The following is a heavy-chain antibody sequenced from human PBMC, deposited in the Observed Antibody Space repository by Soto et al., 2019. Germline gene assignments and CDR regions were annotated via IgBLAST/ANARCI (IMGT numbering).Heavy chain of an antibody. CDR1: GGTFSSYA. J-gene: IGHJ4*02. Sequence: QVQLVQSGAEVKKPGSSVKVSCKASGGTFSSYAISWVRQAPGQGLEWMGGIIPIFGTANYAQKFQGRVTITADESTSTAYMELSSLRSEDTAVYYCATYSSSWYDSSWYVDYWGQGTLVTVSS. CDR3: ATYSSSWYDSSWYVDY. V-gene: IGHV1-69*01. D-gene: IGHD6-13*01. CDR2: IIPIFGTA.